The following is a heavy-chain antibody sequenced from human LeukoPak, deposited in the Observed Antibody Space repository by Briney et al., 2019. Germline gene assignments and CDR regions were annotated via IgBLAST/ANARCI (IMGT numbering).Heavy chain of an antibody. J-gene: IGHJ4*02. Sequence: GRSLRLSCAASGFTFSSYAMHWVRQAPGKGLEWVAVISYDGGNKYYADSVKGRFTISRDNSKNTLYLQMYSLRAEDTAVYYCATLGVRFLEWLSNFDYWGQGTLVTVSS. CDR2: ISYDGGNK. CDR1: GFTFSSYA. V-gene: IGHV3-30-3*01. CDR3: ATLGVRFLEWLSNFDY. D-gene: IGHD3-3*01.